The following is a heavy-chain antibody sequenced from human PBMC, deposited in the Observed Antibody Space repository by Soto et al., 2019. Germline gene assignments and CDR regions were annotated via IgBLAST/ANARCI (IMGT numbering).Heavy chain of an antibody. CDR2: VTPYKADT. CDR3: ATDGPSNGGNLYPFDI. D-gene: IGHD2-8*01. V-gene: IGHV1-18*04. J-gene: IGHJ3*02. CDR1: GYTLTNYG. Sequence: QAQLVQSGAEVKKSGASVRVSCKASGYTLTNYGVTWVRQAPGQGLEWLGRVTPYKADTNSAQNLQGRVTMATDTSTNTAYLELRRLRSEDTAVYFCATDGPSNGGNLYPFDIWGQGTMVTVSA.